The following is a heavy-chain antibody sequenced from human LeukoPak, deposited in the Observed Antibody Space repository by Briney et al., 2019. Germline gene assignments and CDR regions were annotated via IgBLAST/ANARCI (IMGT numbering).Heavy chain of an antibody. J-gene: IGHJ6*02. Sequence: PSETLSLTCTVSGGSISNGSYYWSWIRQPPGKGLEWIGYIYYSGSTNYNPSLKSRVTISVDTSKNQFSLKLSSVTAADTAVYYCARDATELGSGSYPYYYYYYGMDVWGQGTTVTVSS. D-gene: IGHD3-10*01. CDR2: IYYSGST. CDR1: GGSISNGSYY. CDR3: ARDATELGSGSYPYYYYYYGMDV. V-gene: IGHV4-61*01.